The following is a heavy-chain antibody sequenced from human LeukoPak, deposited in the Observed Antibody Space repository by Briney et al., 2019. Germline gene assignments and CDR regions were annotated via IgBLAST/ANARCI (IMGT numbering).Heavy chain of an antibody. V-gene: IGHV4-30-4*07. J-gene: IGHJ4*02. CDR1: GGSISSSSYS. Sequence: SETLSLTCTVSGGSISSSSYSWAWIRQPLGKGLEWIGYIYHSGSASYNPSLMSRLTISVDTSKNQFSLKLSSVTAADTAVYYCARAKDSSGYYSLYYFDNWGQGTLVTVSS. CDR3: ARAKDSSGYYSLYYFDN. CDR2: IYHSGSA. D-gene: IGHD3-22*01.